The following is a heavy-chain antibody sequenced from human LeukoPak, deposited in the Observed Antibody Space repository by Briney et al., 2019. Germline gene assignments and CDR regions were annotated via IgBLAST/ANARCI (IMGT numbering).Heavy chain of an antibody. CDR1: GGSISSYY. V-gene: IGHV4-4*07. CDR2: IYTSGST. D-gene: IGHD3-22*01. CDR3: ARAQYYYDSSGYYPYYFDY. J-gene: IGHJ4*02. Sequence: PSETLSLTCTVSGGSISSYYWSWIRQPAGKGLEWIGRIYTSGSTNYNPSLKSRVTMSVDTSKNQFSLKLSSVTAADTAVYYCARAQYYYDSSGYYPYYFDYWGQGTLVTVSS.